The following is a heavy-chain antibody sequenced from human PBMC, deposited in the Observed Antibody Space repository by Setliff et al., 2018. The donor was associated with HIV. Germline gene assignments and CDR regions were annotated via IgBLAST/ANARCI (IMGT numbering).Heavy chain of an antibody. V-gene: IGHV1-18*01. Sequence: ASVKVSCKASGYSLTSYGISWVRQAPGQGLEWMGWIGAYNGNTNYAQKVQGRVTMTTDTSTSTAYMELGSLRSDDTAVYYCARSEGQWLRPEGALCDYWGQGTLVTVSS. J-gene: IGHJ4*02. CDR2: IGAYNGNT. D-gene: IGHD5-12*01. CDR1: GYSLTSYG. CDR3: ARSEGQWLRPEGALCDY.